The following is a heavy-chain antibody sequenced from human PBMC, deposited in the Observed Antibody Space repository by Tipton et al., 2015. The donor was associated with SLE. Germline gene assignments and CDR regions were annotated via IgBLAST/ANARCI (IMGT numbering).Heavy chain of an antibody. CDR1: GGSISSGSYY. J-gene: IGHJ4*02. Sequence: TLSLTCTVSGGSISSGSYYWSWIRQPAGKGLEWIGYIYTSGSTNYNPSLKSRVTISVDTSKNQFSLKLSSVTAADTAVYYCARWARDYDFWFDYWGQGTLVTVSS. CDR3: ARWARDYDFWFDY. D-gene: IGHD3-3*01. CDR2: IYTSGST. V-gene: IGHV4-61*09.